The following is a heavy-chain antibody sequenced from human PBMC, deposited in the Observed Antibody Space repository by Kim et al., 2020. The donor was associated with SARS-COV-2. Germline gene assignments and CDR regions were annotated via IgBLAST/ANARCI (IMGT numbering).Heavy chain of an antibody. D-gene: IGHD3-16*02. J-gene: IGHJ4*02. CDR3: AKDDRTGYPPSYFDY. V-gene: IGHV3-23*01. Sequence: DSVKGRFTISRDNSKSNLYLQMNSLSAGDTAVYYCAKDDRTGYPPSYFDYWGQGTLVTVSS.